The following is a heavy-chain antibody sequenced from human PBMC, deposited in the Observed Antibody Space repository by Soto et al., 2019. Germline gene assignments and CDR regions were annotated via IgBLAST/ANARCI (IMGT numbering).Heavy chain of an antibody. V-gene: IGHV3-23*01. CDR1: GYTFNSDA. D-gene: IGHD2-15*01. J-gene: IGHJ3*02. Sequence: PWGSMKLSFSASGYTFNSDAMGGVRQTPGKGLEWVSAISGSGGSTYYADSVKGRFTISRDNSKNTLYLQMNSLRAEDTAVYYCAKETYCSGGSCLDAFDIWGQGTMVTVSS. CDR2: ISGSGGST. CDR3: AKETYCSGGSCLDAFDI.